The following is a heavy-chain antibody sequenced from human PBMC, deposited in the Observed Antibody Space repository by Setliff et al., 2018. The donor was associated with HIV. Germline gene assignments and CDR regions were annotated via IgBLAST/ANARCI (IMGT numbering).Heavy chain of an antibody. J-gene: IGHJ4*02. D-gene: IGHD3-16*02. CDR1: GFSFSSYA. CDR3: ASPYYDFVWGSYQPDY. V-gene: IGHV3-23*01. CDR2: ISGSGGDT. Sequence: GGSLRLSCAASGFSFSSYAMTWVRQAPGKGLECVAVISGSGGDTYYADSVKGRFVISREKSKSTLYLQMNSLRVEDTAVYYCASPYYDFVWGSYQPDYWGQGTLVTVSS.